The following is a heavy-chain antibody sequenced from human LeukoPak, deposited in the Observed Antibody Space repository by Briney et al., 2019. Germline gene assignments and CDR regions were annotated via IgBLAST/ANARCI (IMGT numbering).Heavy chain of an antibody. V-gene: IGHV3-66*01. J-gene: IGHJ2*01. CDR1: GFTFNNYA. D-gene: IGHD5-18*01. Sequence: GSLRLSCTASGFTFNNYAMTWVRQAPGKGLEWVSVIYSGGSTYYADSVKGRFTISRDNSKNTLYLQMNSLRAEDTAVYYCARGRRGYSYGLTGPGWYFDLWGRGTLVTVSS. CDR2: IYSGGST. CDR3: ARGRRGYSYGLTGPGWYFDL.